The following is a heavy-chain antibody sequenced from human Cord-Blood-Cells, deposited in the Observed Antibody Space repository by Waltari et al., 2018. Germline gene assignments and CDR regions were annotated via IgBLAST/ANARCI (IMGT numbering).Heavy chain of an antibody. V-gene: IGHV3-33*01. Sequence: QVQLVESGGGVVKPGRSLRLSCAASGFTFSSYGMHWVRQAPGKGLEWGAVLWFDGSNKYYADSVKGRFTSSRDNSKNTLYLQMNSLRAEDTAVYYCARGYSGYDPYYFDYWGQGTLVTVSS. J-gene: IGHJ4*02. CDR2: LWFDGSNK. CDR3: ARGYSGYDPYYFDY. D-gene: IGHD5-12*01. CDR1: GFTFSSYG.